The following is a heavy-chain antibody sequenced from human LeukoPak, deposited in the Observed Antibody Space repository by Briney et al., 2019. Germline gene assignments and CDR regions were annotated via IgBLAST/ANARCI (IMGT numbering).Heavy chain of an antibody. CDR1: GYTFTNYY. CDR2: INPSDGDT. V-gene: IGHV1-46*01. CDR3: ARSFYDLLATFDY. D-gene: IGHD2/OR15-2a*01. Sequence: ASVKVSCKDSGYTFTNYYMHWVRQAPGQGLEWMGRINPSDGDTSYAQKFQGRLTMTRDTSTSTFYMELSRLRSEDTAVYYCARSFYDLLATFDYWGQGTLVTVSS. J-gene: IGHJ4*02.